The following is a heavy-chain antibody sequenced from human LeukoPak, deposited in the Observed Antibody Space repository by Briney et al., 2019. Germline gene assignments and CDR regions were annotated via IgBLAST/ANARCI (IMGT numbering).Heavy chain of an antibody. CDR3: AKGGASVTRYVDY. D-gene: IGHD4-17*01. CDR2: ISWSSDTI. Sequence: PGGSPRLSCAASGFTFDDYAMHWVRRAPGKGLEWVSGISWSSDTIGYADSVKGRFTISRDNANNSLYLQMNSLRPEDTAVYYCAKGGASVTRYVDYWGQGTLVTVSS. J-gene: IGHJ4*02. V-gene: IGHV3-9*01. CDR1: GFTFDDYA.